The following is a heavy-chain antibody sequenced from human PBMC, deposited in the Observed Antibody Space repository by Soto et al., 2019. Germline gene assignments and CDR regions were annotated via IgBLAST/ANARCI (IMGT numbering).Heavy chain of an antibody. J-gene: IGHJ3*02. Sequence: GGSLRLSCAASGFTFSSYWMHWVRQAPGKGLVWVSRINSDGSSTIYVDTVKGRFTITRDNAKNTLYLQMNSLRAEDTAVYYCAREVGYYDSSGYYCQPDAFDIWGQGTMVTVSS. V-gene: IGHV3-74*01. D-gene: IGHD3-22*01. CDR2: INSDGSST. CDR1: GFTFSSYW. CDR3: AREVGYYDSSGYYCQPDAFDI.